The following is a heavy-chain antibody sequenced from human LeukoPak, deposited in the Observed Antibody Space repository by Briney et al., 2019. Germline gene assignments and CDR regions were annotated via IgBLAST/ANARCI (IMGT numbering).Heavy chain of an antibody. J-gene: IGHJ4*02. CDR3: ARHKEVGDYYYFDY. CDR2: INPSGGST. Sequence: ASVKVSCKASGYTFTSYYMHWVRQAPGQGLEWMGIINPSGGSTSYTQKFQGRVTMTMDTSTTTVYMELSSLRSQDTAVYYCARHKEVGDYYYFDYWGQGTLVTVSS. V-gene: IGHV1-46*01. CDR1: GYTFTSYY. D-gene: IGHD2/OR15-2a*01.